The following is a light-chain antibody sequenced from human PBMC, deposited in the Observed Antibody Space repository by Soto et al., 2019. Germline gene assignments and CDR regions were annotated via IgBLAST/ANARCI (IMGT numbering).Light chain of an antibody. Sequence: DIQMTQFPSTLSASVGDRVTITCRASQSVSIWLAWYQQKAGKVPKLLIYKASSLESGVPSRFSGSGSGTEFTLTISSLQPDDFASYYCQQYNRYPITFGGGSKVEIK. CDR3: QQYNRYPIT. CDR2: KAS. J-gene: IGKJ4*01. V-gene: IGKV1-5*03. CDR1: QSVSIW.